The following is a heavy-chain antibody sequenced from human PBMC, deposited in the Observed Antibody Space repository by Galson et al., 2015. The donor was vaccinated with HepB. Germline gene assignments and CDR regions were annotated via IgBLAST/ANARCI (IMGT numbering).Heavy chain of an antibody. CDR3: ARAATNYWHLDL. Sequence: SLRLSCAASGFTFSSYWMNWVRQAPGKGLEWVANMKNDGSEKWYVDSVKGRFVILRDNAKESLYLQLNDLRAEDTAIYYCARAATNYWHLDLWGRGTPVTVSS. CDR1: GFTFSSYW. CDR2: MKNDGSEK. J-gene: IGHJ2*01. D-gene: IGHD2-8*01. V-gene: IGHV3-7*03.